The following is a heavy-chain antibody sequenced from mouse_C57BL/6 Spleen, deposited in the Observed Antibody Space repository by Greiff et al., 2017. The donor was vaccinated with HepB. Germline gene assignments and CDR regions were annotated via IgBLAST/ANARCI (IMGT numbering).Heavy chain of an antibody. CDR3: ARRGDEDY. Sequence: LQPGAELVKPGASVKLSCKASGYTFTSYWMQWVKQRPGQGLEWIGEIDPSDSYTNYNQKFKGKATLTVDTSSSTAYMQLSSLTSEDSAVYYCARRGDEDYWGQGTTLTVSS. CDR2: IDPSDSYT. V-gene: IGHV1-50*01. D-gene: IGHD3-3*01. J-gene: IGHJ2*01. CDR1: GYTFTSYW.